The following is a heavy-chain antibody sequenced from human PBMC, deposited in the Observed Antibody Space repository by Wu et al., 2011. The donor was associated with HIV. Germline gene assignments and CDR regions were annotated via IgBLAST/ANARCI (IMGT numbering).Heavy chain of an antibody. D-gene: IGHD6-6*01. CDR1: GYTFTGYY. J-gene: IGHJ6*03. Sequence: QEQLVQSGAELKKPGASLNVSCKASGYTFTGYYLHWVRQAPGQGLEWMGWISAYNGDTNYAQKLQDRVTMTTDTSTSTAYMELRSLRSDDTAVYYCARDGSSAQLDLYYNHMDVWGKGTTVTVSS. CDR3: ARDGSSAQLDLYYNHMDV. CDR2: ISAYNGDT. V-gene: IGHV1-18*01.